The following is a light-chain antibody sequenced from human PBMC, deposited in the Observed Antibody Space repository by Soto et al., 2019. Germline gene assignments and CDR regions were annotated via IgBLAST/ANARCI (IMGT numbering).Light chain of an antibody. CDR1: QGISNF. CDR2: AAS. V-gene: IGKV1-27*01. J-gene: IGKJ4*01. CDR3: QKYNSAPPT. Sequence: DIQMTQSPSSLSASVRDRITITCRASQGISNFLAWYQQKPGKVPKLLIYAASTLQSGVPSRFSGSGSGTDFTLTISSLQPEDVPTYYCQKYNSAPPTFGGGTKVEIK.